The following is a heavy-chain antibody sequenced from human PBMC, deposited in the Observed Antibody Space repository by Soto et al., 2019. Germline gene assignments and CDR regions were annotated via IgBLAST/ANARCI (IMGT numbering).Heavy chain of an antibody. CDR2: IKQDGSEK. D-gene: IGHD6-13*01. J-gene: IGHJ1*01. CDR3: ARAVRLPRIAAAGTSEYFQH. V-gene: IGHV3-7*01. Sequence: EVQLVESGGGLVQPGGSLRLSCAASGFTFSSYWMSWVRQAPGKGLEWVANIKQDGSEKCYVDSVKGRFTISRDNAKNLLYQQMDSLRAEDSAVYYCARAVRLPRIAAAGTSEYFQHWGQGTLVTVSS. CDR1: GFTFSSYW.